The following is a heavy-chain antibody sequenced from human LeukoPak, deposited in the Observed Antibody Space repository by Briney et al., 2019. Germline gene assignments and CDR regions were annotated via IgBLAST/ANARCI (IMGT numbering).Heavy chain of an antibody. J-gene: IGHJ4*02. CDR2: IRYDGSKK. Sequence: GGSLRLSCAASGFTFSSHGMHWVRQAPGKGLEWVATIRYDGSKKWYAESVRGRFTISRDNSKNTLYLQMNSLRAEDTAVYYCAKVFRAYCGGDCYGNFDYWGQGTLVTVSS. D-gene: IGHD2-21*02. CDR1: GFTFSSHG. CDR3: AKVFRAYCGGDCYGNFDY. V-gene: IGHV3-30*02.